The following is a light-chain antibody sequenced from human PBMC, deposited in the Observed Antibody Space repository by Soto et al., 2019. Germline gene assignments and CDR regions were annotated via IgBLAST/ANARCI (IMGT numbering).Light chain of an antibody. J-gene: IGKJ2*01. CDR2: SAT. V-gene: IGKV1-6*01. CDR1: EDVRHD. CDR3: QDYNKYFPGYT. Sequence: AIQVTQSPSSLSASVGDRVTITCRTSEDVRHDLAWFQQRPGKAPNLLIYSATRLQSGVPSRFSGSGSGTDFTLIISSLQPEDFATYYCQDYNKYFPGYTFGQGTKLDI.